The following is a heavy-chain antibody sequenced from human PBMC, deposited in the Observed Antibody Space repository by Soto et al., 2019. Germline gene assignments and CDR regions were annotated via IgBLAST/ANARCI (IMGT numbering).Heavy chain of an antibody. V-gene: IGHV4-59*01. CDR3: ARTYYYDSSGYFIAFDI. CDR1: CGSISSYY. Sequence: SETLSLTCTVSCGSISSYYWSWIRQPPGKGLEWIGYIYYSGSTNYNPSLKSRVTISVDTSKNQFSLKLSSVTAADTAVYYCARTYYYDSSGYFIAFDIWGQGTMVTVSS. J-gene: IGHJ3*02. CDR2: IYYSGST. D-gene: IGHD3-22*01.